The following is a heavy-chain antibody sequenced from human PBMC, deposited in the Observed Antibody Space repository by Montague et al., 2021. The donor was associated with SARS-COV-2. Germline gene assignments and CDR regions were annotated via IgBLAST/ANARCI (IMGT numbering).Heavy chain of an antibody. Sequence: SLSLSFSASGFTFSSYAMHWVRQAPGKGLEWVAVISYDGSNKYYADSVKGRFTISRDNAKNSLYLQMNSLRAEDTAVYYCARAIDYGDYGYYFDYWGQGTLVTVSS. V-gene: IGHV3-30-3*01. CDR3: ARAIDYGDYGYYFDY. J-gene: IGHJ4*02. D-gene: IGHD4-17*01. CDR2: ISYDGSNK. CDR1: GFTFSSYA.